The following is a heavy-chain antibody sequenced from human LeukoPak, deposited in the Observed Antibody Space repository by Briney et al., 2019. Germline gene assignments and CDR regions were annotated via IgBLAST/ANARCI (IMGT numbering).Heavy chain of an antibody. CDR3: ARGRYCSSTSCYYYYYMDV. D-gene: IGHD2-2*01. J-gene: IGHJ6*03. V-gene: IGHV3-7*01. Sequence: GGSLRLSCAASGFTFSSYWMSWVRQAPGKGLEWVANIKQDGSEKYYVDSVKGRFTISRDNAKNSLYLQMNSLRAEDTAVYYCARGRYCSSTSCYYYYYMDVWGKGTTVTVSS. CDR1: GFTFSSYW. CDR2: IKQDGSEK.